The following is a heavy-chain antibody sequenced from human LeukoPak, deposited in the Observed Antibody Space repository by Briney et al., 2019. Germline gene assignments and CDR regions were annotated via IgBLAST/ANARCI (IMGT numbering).Heavy chain of an antibody. D-gene: IGHD3-9*01. J-gene: IGHJ3*02. CDR3: ATELRYFDWLHAFDI. CDR1: GFTFSSYG. V-gene: IGHV3-30*02. Sequence: GGSLRLSCAASGFTFSSYGMHWVRQAPGKGLEWVAFIRYDGSNKYYADSVKGRFTISRGNSKNTLYLQMNSLRAEDTAVYYCATELRYFDWLHAFDIWGQRTMVTVSS. CDR2: IRYDGSNK.